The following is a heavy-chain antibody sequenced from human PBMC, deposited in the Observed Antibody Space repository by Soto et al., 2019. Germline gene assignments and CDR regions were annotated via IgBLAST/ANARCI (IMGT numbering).Heavy chain of an antibody. CDR2: IYYRGST. V-gene: IGHV4-59*01. Sequence: SVRLSRTWTVSGGSISSYYWSWIGQPPGKGLEWIGYIYYRGSTNYQPSLKRRVTISVDTSKNQFSLKLSSVTAADTAVYYCAALAGSWGQGTLVTLSS. CDR3: AALAGS. J-gene: IGHJ4*02. D-gene: IGHD6-13*01. CDR1: GGSISSYY.